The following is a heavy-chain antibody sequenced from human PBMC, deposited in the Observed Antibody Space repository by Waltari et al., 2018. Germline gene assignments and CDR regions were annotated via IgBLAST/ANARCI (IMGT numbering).Heavy chain of an antibody. D-gene: IGHD6-19*01. CDR1: GYSISSGYY. V-gene: IGHV4-38-2*02. J-gene: IGHJ4*02. CDR3: AREVGTVAGTGYFDY. CDR2: IYNSGST. Sequence: QVQLQESGPGLVKPSETLSLTCAVSGYSISSGYYWGWIRQPPGKGLEWIGSIYNSGSTYYNPSLRRRVTISVDTSKNQFALKLSSGTAADTAVYYCAREVGTVAGTGYFDYWGQGTLVTVSS.